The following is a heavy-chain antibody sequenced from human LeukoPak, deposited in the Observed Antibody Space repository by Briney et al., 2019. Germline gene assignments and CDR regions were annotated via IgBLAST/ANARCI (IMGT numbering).Heavy chain of an antibody. D-gene: IGHD1-26*01. Sequence: SQTLSLTCTVSGGSISSGSYYGSWIRHPAGKGLEWTGRIYTSGSTNYNPSLKSRVTISVDTSKNQFSLKLSSVTAADTAVYYCARGRSGSYQYYYGLDVWGQGTTVTVSS. CDR2: IYTSGST. CDR1: GGSISSGSYY. J-gene: IGHJ6*02. CDR3: ARGRSGSYQYYYGLDV. V-gene: IGHV4-61*02.